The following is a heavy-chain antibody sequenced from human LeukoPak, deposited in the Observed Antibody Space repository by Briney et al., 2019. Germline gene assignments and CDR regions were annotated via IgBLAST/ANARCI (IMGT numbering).Heavy chain of an antibody. Sequence: GGSLRLSCAASGFTFNNYAMSWVRQDPGKGLEWLSAISGSGATTYYADSVTGRFTISRDNSKSTLYLQMNSLRAEDTAVYYCAKDGKYTTSPGDYWGQGTLVTVSS. CDR1: GFTFNNYA. CDR3: AKDGKYTTSPGDY. V-gene: IGHV3-23*01. CDR2: ISGSGATT. J-gene: IGHJ4*02. D-gene: IGHD2-2*02.